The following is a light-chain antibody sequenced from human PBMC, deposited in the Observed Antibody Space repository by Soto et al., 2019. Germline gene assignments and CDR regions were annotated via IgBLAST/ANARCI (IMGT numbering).Light chain of an antibody. CDR2: DVT. V-gene: IGLV2-11*01. Sequence: QSVLTQPRSVSGSPGQSVTVSCTGTSRDVGIYNCVSWYQQRPGTAPKVMIYDVTKRPSGVPDRFSGSKSANTASLTISGLQADDEADYYCCSYAGNYTLLFGGGTKLTVL. CDR3: CSYAGNYTLL. J-gene: IGLJ2*01. CDR1: SRDVGIYNC.